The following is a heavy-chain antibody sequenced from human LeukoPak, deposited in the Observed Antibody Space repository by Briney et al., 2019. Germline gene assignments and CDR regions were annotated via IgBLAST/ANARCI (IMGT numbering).Heavy chain of an antibody. V-gene: IGHV4-38-2*01. Sequence: PSETLSLTCAVSGYSISSGYYWGWIRQPPGKGLEWIGSIYHSGSTYYNPSLKSRGTISVDTSKNQFSLKLSSVTAADTAVYYCAIAYYDFWSGYPKSWCDPWGQGTLVTVSS. CDR2: IYHSGST. CDR3: AIAYYDFWSGYPKSWCDP. CDR1: GYSISSGYY. J-gene: IGHJ5*02. D-gene: IGHD3-3*01.